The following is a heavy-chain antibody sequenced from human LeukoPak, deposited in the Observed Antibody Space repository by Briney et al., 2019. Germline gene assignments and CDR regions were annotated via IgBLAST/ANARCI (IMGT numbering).Heavy chain of an antibody. J-gene: IGHJ4*02. Sequence: GGSLRLSCAAPGFTFSSYAMHWVRQAPGKGLEWVAVISYDGSNKYYADSVKGRFTISRDNSKNTLYLQMNSLRAEDTAVYYCARDSRYYYDSSGYWAYWGQGTLVTVSS. D-gene: IGHD3-22*01. CDR3: ARDSRYYYDSSGYWAY. V-gene: IGHV3-30*04. CDR2: ISYDGSNK. CDR1: GFTFSSYA.